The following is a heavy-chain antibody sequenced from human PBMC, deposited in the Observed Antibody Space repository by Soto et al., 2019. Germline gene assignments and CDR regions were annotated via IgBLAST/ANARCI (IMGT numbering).Heavy chain of an antibody. CDR1: GPGFCGST. CDR2: IRCKDNSYAT. V-gene: IGHV3-73*01. Sequence: AGTGPGFCGSTIRWGRQAATKDLEWVGRIRCKDNSYATAYAASVKGRFIISRDDSKTTAYLQMSSLKIEDTAVYRSTRFHYSSHHGTHHRSRGQ. J-gene: IGHJ5*01. CDR3: TRFHYSSHHGTHHRS. D-gene: IGHD2-15*01.